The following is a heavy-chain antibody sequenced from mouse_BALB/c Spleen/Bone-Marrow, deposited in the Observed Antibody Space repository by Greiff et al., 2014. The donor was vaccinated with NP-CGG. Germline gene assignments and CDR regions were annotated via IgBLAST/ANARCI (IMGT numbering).Heavy chain of an antibody. Sequence: LQLQQSGAELVRPGASVKLSCKASGYTFTTFWINWVKQRPGQGLEWIGNIYPSDTYTNYSQDFKDKATLTVDKSSSTAYMQLSSPTSEDSAVYYCTRSRGYFDYWGQGTTLTVSS. CDR2: IYPSDTYT. CDR3: TRSRGYFDY. J-gene: IGHJ2*01. V-gene: IGHV1-69*02. CDR1: GYTFTTFW.